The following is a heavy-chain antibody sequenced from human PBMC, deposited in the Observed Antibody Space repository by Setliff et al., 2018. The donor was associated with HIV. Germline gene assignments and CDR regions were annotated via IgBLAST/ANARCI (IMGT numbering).Heavy chain of an antibody. Sequence: SETLSLTCSVSGASLSSASYYWSWIRQSPGRGLEWIGYVDYDGTTKYNSALKTRVTISKDTSKRQISLNLRSVTAADTAVYYCASRRMTILGVENFDFWGQGTLVTVSS. V-gene: IGHV4-61*01. CDR1: GASLSSASYY. J-gene: IGHJ4*02. D-gene: IGHD3-16*01. CDR2: VDYDGTT. CDR3: ASRRMTILGVENFDF.